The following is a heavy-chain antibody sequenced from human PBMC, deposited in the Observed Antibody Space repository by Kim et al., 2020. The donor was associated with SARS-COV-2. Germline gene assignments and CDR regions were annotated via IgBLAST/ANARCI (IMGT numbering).Heavy chain of an antibody. V-gene: IGHV1-69*04. D-gene: IGHD3-22*01. CDR3: ATRDSSGYFLTFDY. CDR1: GGTFSSYA. Sequence: SVKVSCKASGGTFSSYAISWVRQAPGQGLEWMGRIIPILGIANYAQKFQGRVTNTADKSTSTAYMELSSLRYEDTAVYYCATRDSSGYFLTFDYWGQGTLVTVSS. CDR2: IIPILGIA. J-gene: IGHJ4*02.